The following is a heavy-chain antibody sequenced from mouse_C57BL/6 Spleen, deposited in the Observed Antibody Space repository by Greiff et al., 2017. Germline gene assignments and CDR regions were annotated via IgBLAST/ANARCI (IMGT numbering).Heavy chain of an antibody. CDR1: GYTFTSYW. V-gene: IGHV1-55*01. Sequence: VQLQQPGAELVKPGASVKMSCKASGYTFTSYWITWVKQRPGQGLEWIGDIYPGSGSTNYNEKFKSKATLTVDTSSSTAYMQLSSLTSEDSAVYYCARDSYYGSSYHYAMGYWGQGTSVTVSS. CDR2: IYPGSGST. CDR3: ARDSYYGSSYHYAMGY. J-gene: IGHJ4*01. D-gene: IGHD1-1*01.